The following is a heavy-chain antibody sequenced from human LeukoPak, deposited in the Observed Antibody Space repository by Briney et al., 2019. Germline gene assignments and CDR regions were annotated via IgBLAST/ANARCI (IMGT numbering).Heavy chain of an antibody. D-gene: IGHD6-13*01. CDR2: IYHSGST. V-gene: IGHV4-38-2*02. CDR1: GYSISSGYY. J-gene: IGHJ4*02. Sequence: SETLSLTCTVSGYSISSGYYWGWIRQPPGKGLGWIGSIYHSGSTYYNPSLKSRVTISVDTSKNQFSLKLSSVTAADTAVYYCARFRIAAAGRGPSFDYWGQGTLVTVSS. CDR3: ARFRIAAAGRGPSFDY.